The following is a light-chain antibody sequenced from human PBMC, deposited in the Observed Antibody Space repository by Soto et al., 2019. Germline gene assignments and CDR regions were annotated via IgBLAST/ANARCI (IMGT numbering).Light chain of an antibody. J-gene: IGKJ4*01. CDR1: QSISSY. Sequence: DIQMTQSPSSLSASVGDRVTITCRASQSISSYLNWYQQKPGKAPKLLIYAASSLQSGDPSRFSGSRSATDFALTISSLQPDDFATYYCQQSYSPALTFGGGTKVEIK. CDR3: QQSYSPALT. V-gene: IGKV1-39*01. CDR2: AAS.